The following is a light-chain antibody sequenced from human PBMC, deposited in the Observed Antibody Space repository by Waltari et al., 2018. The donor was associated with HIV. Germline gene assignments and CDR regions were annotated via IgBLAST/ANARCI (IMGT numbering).Light chain of an antibody. CDR1: TSNIGTNN. CDR2: SNI. V-gene: IGLV1-44*01. CDR3: SAWDASLGAWM. Sequence: QSVLTQPPSASGTPGQRIIISCSGSTSNIGTNNVNWYQQLPGTTPRLLMHSNIPRPSGVPARFSGSRSVTSASLAISGLQSEDEADYYCSAWDASLGAWMFGGGTKLTVL. J-gene: IGLJ3*02.